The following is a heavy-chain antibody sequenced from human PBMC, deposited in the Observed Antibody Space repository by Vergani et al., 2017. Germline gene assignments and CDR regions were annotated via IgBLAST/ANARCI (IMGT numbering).Heavy chain of an antibody. CDR3: AKVGRSEVAGTFGAFDI. Sequence: VQLVESGGNVVQSGTSLRLSCASSGFTFIMHAMSWVRQAPGKGLEWVSTLSASDRRTHYADSVKGRFSISRDNSKNTLFLHMNSLRPEDTAVYYCAKVGRSEVAGTFGAFDIWGQGTTVTVSS. CDR2: LSASDRRT. J-gene: IGHJ3*02. CDR1: GFTFIMHA. D-gene: IGHD6-19*01. V-gene: IGHV3-23*04.